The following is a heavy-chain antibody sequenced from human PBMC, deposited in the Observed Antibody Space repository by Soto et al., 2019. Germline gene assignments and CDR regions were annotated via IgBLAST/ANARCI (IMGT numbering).Heavy chain of an antibody. J-gene: IGHJ6*02. CDR3: ARDHYYGSGKLPSALGMDV. D-gene: IGHD3-10*01. V-gene: IGHV1-18*04. Sequence: ASVKVSCKASGYTFTRYCFSWVRQAPGQGLEWMGWISAYNGNTNYAQNLQGRGTMTTDTSTSTAYMELRSLRSDDTAVYYCARDHYYGSGKLPSALGMDVWGQGTTVTVSS. CDR2: ISAYNGNT. CDR1: GYTFTRYC.